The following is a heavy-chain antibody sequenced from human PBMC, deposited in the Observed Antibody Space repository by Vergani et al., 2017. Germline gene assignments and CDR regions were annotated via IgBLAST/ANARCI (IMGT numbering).Heavy chain of an antibody. V-gene: IGHV5-51*01. CDR2: IYPADSDT. J-gene: IGHJ5*02. CDR3: ERHTTYTDA. Sequence: EVELVQSGPEMRKPGESLKISCKGSEYSFGNYWIGWVRQMPGKGLEWMGIIYPADSDTRYSPSFQGQVNISADKSISTAFLQWDSLKASDTALYYCERHTTYTDAWGQGTLVTVSS. CDR1: EYSFGNYW. D-gene: IGHD1-1*01.